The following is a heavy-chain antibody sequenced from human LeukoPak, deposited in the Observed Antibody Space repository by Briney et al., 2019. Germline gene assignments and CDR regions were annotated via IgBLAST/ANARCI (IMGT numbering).Heavy chain of an antibody. CDR1: GFTFSSYA. Sequence: AGGSLRLSCAASGFTFSSYAMSWVRQAPGKGLEWVSAISGSGGSTYYADSVKGRFTISRDNSKNTLYLQMNSLRAEDTAVYYCARDDPDTAMVLTDYWGQGTLVTVSS. J-gene: IGHJ4*02. CDR2: ISGSGGST. D-gene: IGHD5-18*01. CDR3: ARDDPDTAMVLTDY. V-gene: IGHV3-23*01.